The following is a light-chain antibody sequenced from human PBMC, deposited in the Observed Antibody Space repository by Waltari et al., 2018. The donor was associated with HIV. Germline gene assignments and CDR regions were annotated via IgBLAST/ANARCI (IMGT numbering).Light chain of an antibody. Sequence: SYELTQPPSVSVSPGQTASIPCSGDKLGDKYVSWYHQRPGQSPVLVIYQDNQRPSGIPERFSGSNSGNTATLTISGTQALDEADYYCQAWDSSTVIFGGGTKLTVL. V-gene: IGLV3-1*01. CDR3: QAWDSSTVI. J-gene: IGLJ2*01. CDR2: QDN. CDR1: KLGDKY.